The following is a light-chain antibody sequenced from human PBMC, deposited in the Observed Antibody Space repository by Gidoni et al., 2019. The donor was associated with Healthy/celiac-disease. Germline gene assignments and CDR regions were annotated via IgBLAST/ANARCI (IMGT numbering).Light chain of an antibody. Sequence: NFMLTQPHPVSEAPGETVTISCTRSNGRIASSFVQWYQQRPGSSPTTVIYEDNQKPPGVPDRFSGSIDSSSNSASLTISGLKTEDEADYYCQSYDSSTLVFGGGTKLTVL. V-gene: IGLV6-57*01. CDR2: EDN. J-gene: IGLJ2*01. CDR1: NGRIASSF. CDR3: QSYDSSTLV.